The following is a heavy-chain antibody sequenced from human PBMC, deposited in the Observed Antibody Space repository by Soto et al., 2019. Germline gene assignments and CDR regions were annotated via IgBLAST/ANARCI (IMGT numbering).Heavy chain of an antibody. D-gene: IGHD3-3*01. CDR3: DRTPQSGYDFHV. Sequence: EVQLVESGGGLVQPGGSLRLSCAASGFTVSDHYMDWVRQAPGKGLEWVGRTRDKTNSYTTQYAASVKGRYTISRDDSKNALYLQMKSLSTEDTAVYYCDRTPQSGYDFHVWGQGTTVTVSS. CDR1: GFTVSDHY. V-gene: IGHV3-72*01. J-gene: IGHJ6*02. CDR2: TRDKTNSYTT.